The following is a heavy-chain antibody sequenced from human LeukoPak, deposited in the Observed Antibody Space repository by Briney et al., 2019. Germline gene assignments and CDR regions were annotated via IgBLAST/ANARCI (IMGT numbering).Heavy chain of an antibody. D-gene: IGHD4-23*01. CDR1: GFTFSSYG. Sequence: GGTLRLSCAASGFTFSSYGMSWVRQAPGKGLEWVSAISGSGGSTYYADSVKGRFTISRDNSKNTLYLQMNSLRAEDTAVYYCAKDEGAYGGNFHYFDYWGQGTLVTVSS. J-gene: IGHJ4*02. CDR2: ISGSGGST. CDR3: AKDEGAYGGNFHYFDY. V-gene: IGHV3-23*01.